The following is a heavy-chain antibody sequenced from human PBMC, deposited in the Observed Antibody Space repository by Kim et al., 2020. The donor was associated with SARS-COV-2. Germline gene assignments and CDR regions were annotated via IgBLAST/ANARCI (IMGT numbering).Heavy chain of an antibody. CDR2: ISGSGGST. V-gene: IGHV3-23*01. Sequence: GGSLRLSCAASGFTFSSYAMSWVRQAPGKGLEWVSAISGSGGSTYYADSVKGRFTISRDNSKNTLYLQMNSLRAEDTAVYYCAKASITIFGVVISHYYYYCMDVWGKGTTVTVSS. J-gene: IGHJ6*03. D-gene: IGHD3-3*01. CDR3: AKASITIFGVVISHYYYYCMDV. CDR1: GFTFSSYA.